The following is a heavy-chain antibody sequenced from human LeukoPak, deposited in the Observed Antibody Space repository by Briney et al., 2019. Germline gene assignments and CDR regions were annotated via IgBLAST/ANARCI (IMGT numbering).Heavy chain of an antibody. D-gene: IGHD3-9*01. CDR1: GGTFSSYA. Sequence: ASVEVSCKASGGTFSSYAISWVRQAPGQGLEWMGGIIPIFGTANYAQKFQGRVTITADESTSTAYMELSSLRSEDTAVYYCARVARYYDILTGYYSSGYFDYWGQGTLVTVSS. V-gene: IGHV1-69*01. CDR2: IIPIFGTA. J-gene: IGHJ4*02. CDR3: ARVARYYDILTGYYSSGYFDY.